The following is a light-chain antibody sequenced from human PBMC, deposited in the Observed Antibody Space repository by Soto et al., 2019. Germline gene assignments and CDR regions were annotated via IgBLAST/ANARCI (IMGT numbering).Light chain of an antibody. CDR1: QSVLFRSDNKNY. CDR2: WAS. Sequence: DIVMTQSPDSLAVSLGEMATINCKSSQSVLFRSDNKNYLAWYQQRSGQPPKLLIYWASTRESGVPDRFSGSRSGTDVTLAISSLQAEDVAVYYCQQYYTSPDTFGQGTKLEIK. J-gene: IGKJ2*01. V-gene: IGKV4-1*01. CDR3: QQYYTSPDT.